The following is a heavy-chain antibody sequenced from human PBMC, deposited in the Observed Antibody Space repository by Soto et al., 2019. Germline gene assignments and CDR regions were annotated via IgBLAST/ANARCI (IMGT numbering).Heavy chain of an antibody. J-gene: IGHJ4*02. D-gene: IGHD3-10*01. V-gene: IGHV3-30-3*01. CDR1: GFTFSRHA. CDR3: VRSRSRAVADSFDL. CDR2: VSKDGSVK. Sequence: PGGALRVSCEGSGFTFSRHALHWVRQAPGKGLEWVAVVSKDGSVKYWIDSVKGRFTLSRDNSKNTGYLEMNSLRPEDTGVYHCVRSRSRAVADSFDLWGQGTLVTVSS.